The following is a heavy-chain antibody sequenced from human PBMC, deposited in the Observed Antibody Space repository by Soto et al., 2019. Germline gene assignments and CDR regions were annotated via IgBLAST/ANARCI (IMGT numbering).Heavy chain of an antibody. CDR3: AMSRAPRVGFDI. Sequence: QVQLVQSGAEVKKPGSSVKVSCKASGGTFSSYTISWVRQAPGQGLEWMGRIIPILGIANYAQKFQGRVTITADKSTSTAYMELSSLRSEDTAVYYCAMSRAPRVGFDIWGQGTMVTVSS. J-gene: IGHJ3*02. CDR1: GGTFSSYT. CDR2: IIPILGIA. V-gene: IGHV1-69*02.